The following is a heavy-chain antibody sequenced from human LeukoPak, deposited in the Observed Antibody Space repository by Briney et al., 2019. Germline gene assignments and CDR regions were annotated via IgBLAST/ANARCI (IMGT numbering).Heavy chain of an antibody. D-gene: IGHD4-23*01. J-gene: IGHJ3*02. CDR2: IYYSGST. Sequence: PSETLSLTCTVSGGSISSHYWNWIRQPPGKGLEWIGYIYYSGSTNYNPSLKSRVAISVDTSKNQFSLKLSSVTAADTAVYYCARETTVVTPGRSDVFDIWGQGTMVTVSS. V-gene: IGHV4-59*11. CDR3: ARETTVVTPGRSDVFDI. CDR1: GGSISSHY.